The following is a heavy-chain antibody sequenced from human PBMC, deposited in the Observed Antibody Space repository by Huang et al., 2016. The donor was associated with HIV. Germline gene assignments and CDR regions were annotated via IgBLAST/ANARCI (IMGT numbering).Heavy chain of an antibody. V-gene: IGHV5-51*01. Sequence: VQLVQSGAEVKKPGESLKISCKGSGYSFSSYWIAWVRQMPGKGLEWRGFIFPEDSDTTYRPSFEGQVTVSADKSIGTAYLQWSSLKASDTAMYYCARRFSSSSGYFDYWGQGSLVTVSS. J-gene: IGHJ4*02. CDR2: IFPEDSDT. D-gene: IGHD6-6*01. CDR3: ARRFSSSSGYFDY. CDR1: GYSFSSYW.